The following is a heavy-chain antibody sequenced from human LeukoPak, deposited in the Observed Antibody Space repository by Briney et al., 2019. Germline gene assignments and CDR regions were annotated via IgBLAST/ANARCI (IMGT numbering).Heavy chain of an antibody. Sequence: PGGSLRLSCTTSKFNFNSYGMTWVRQVPGKGLEWVSSISGSGGSTQYAASVQGRFTISRDNSKNTLYLQMNSLRAEDTAVYYCVRDDDRPDNGLDYWGQGTLVTVSS. CDR1: KFNFNSYG. D-gene: IGHD3-22*01. CDR3: VRDDDRPDNGLDY. CDR2: ISGSGGST. V-gene: IGHV3-23*01. J-gene: IGHJ4*02.